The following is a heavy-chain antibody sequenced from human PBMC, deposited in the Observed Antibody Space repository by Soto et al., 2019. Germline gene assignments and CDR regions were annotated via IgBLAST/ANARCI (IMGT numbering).Heavy chain of an antibody. Sequence: GGSLRLSCAASGFTFSSYGMHWVRQAPGKGLEWVAVISYDGSNKYYADSVKGRFTISRDNSKSTLYLQMNSLRAEDTAVYYCAKDLVGSYFDYWGQGTLVTVSS. D-gene: IGHD3-10*01. CDR3: AKDLVGSYFDY. V-gene: IGHV3-30*18. CDR2: ISYDGSNK. J-gene: IGHJ4*02. CDR1: GFTFSSYG.